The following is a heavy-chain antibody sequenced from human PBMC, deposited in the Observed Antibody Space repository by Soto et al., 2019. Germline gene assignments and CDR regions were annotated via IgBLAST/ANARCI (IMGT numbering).Heavy chain of an antibody. CDR2: INHSGST. V-gene: IGHV4-34*01. J-gene: IGHJ6*02. CDR1: GGSFSGYY. D-gene: IGHD3-9*01. Sequence: SETLSLTCAVYGGSFSGYYWSWIRQPPGKGLEWIGEINHSGSTNYNPSLKSRVTISVDTSKNQFSLKLSSVTAADTAVYYCATGVDWDYYYGMDVWGQGTTVTVSS. CDR3: ATGVDWDYYYGMDV.